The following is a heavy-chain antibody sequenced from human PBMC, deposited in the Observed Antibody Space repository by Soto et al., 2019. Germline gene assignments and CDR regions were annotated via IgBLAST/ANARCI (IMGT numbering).Heavy chain of an antibody. D-gene: IGHD6-6*01. CDR1: GFTFSRYA. J-gene: IGHJ4*02. Sequence: VQLLESGGGLVQAGGSLRLACAASGFTFSRYAMSWVRQAPGKGLEWVSAISDSGGDTYYADSVKGRFTISRDNSKNTLYLQMNSLRAEDTAVYYCAKRVEYSSSTHYFDYWGQGTLVTVSS. CDR3: AKRVEYSSSTHYFDY. V-gene: IGHV3-23*01. CDR2: ISDSGGDT.